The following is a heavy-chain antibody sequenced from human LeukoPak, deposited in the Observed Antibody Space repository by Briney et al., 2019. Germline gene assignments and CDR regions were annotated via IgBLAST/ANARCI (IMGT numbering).Heavy chain of an antibody. CDR2: IYYSGST. CDR1: GGSISSYY. V-gene: IGHV4-59*01. J-gene: IGHJ5*02. D-gene: IGHD3-9*01. Sequence: PSETLSLTCTVSGGSISSYYWSWIRQPPGKGLEWIGYIYYSGSTNYNPSLKSRVTISVDTSKNQFSLKLSSVTAADTAVYYCARSQVLRCFDWPNWFDPWGQGTLVTVSS. CDR3: ARSQVLRCFDWPNWFDP.